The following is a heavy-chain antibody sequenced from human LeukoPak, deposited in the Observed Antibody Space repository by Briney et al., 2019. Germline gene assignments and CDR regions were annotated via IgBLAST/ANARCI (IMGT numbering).Heavy chain of an antibody. V-gene: IGHV4-4*07. Sequence: SETLSLTCTVSGGSISSYYWSCIRQPAGKGLEWIGRIHTSGSTNYNPSLKSRVTMSVDTSKNQFSLKMSSVTAADTAVYYCARYYYDSSGYSFDYWGQGTLVTVSS. J-gene: IGHJ4*02. CDR2: IHTSGST. CDR3: ARYYYDSSGYSFDY. D-gene: IGHD3-22*01. CDR1: GGSISSYY.